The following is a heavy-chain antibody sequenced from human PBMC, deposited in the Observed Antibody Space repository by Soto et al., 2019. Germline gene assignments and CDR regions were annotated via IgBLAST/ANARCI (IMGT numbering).Heavy chain of an antibody. CDR2: IYHSGTT. Sequence: SETLSLTCAVSGDSISNNNCCNCVRQPPGKGLEWIGEIYHSGTTNYNPSLKSRVTISVDKSKNQFSLKVSSVTAADTAVYYCARRRITTFGVVITGYGMDVWGQGTTVTVSS. D-gene: IGHD3-3*01. J-gene: IGHJ6*02. V-gene: IGHV4-4*02. CDR1: GDSISNNNC. CDR3: ARRRITTFGVVITGYGMDV.